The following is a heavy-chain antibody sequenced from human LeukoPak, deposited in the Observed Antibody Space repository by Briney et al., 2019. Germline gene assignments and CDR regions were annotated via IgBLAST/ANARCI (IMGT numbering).Heavy chain of an antibody. D-gene: IGHD2-21*01. Sequence: PSESLSLTWPVAGGSISGYYWSWVRQPPGKELEWIGFIYDSGSGNYNPSLKSRVTISIDTSRKQFSLNLRSVTAADTAVYFCARHGGAYYLDYWGQGTLVSVSS. CDR1: GGSISGYY. CDR3: ARHGGAYYLDY. J-gene: IGHJ4*02. CDR2: IYDSGSG. V-gene: IGHV4-59*08.